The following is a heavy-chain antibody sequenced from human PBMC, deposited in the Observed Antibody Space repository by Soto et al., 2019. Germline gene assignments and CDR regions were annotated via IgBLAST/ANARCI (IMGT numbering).Heavy chain of an antibody. Sequence: SETLSLPCTVSGDSVSSAGFHWAWLCRPPGNGLEWIGYIYNGGSTYYRLSLESRMNMSLDAARNHYSLRLTSVTAADTAVYFCARAPVGLDTISYFDYWGQGKLVTVSS. CDR3: ARAPVGLDTISYFDY. CDR1: GDSVSSAGFH. CDR2: IYNGGST. V-gene: IGHV4-30-4*01. J-gene: IGHJ4*02. D-gene: IGHD3-3*01.